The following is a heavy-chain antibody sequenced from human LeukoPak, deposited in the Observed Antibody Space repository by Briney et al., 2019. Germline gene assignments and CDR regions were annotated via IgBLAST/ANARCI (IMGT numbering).Heavy chain of an antibody. V-gene: IGHV4-31*03. CDR3: ARAPSGAVAVDAFDI. D-gene: IGHD6-19*01. CDR2: ISYRGST. CDR1: GGSISSGGYY. J-gene: IGHJ3*02. Sequence: SETLSLTCTVSGGSISSGGYYWSWFRQHPGKGLEWIGYISYRGSTYYNPSLKSRATISVDTSKNQFSLNLSSVTAADTAVYYCARAPSGAVAVDAFDIWGQGTMVTVSS.